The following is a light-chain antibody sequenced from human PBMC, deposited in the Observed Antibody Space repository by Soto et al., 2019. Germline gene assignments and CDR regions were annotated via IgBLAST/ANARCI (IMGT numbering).Light chain of an antibody. J-gene: IGLJ2*01. CDR3: QVWDSGRDRDVV. V-gene: IGLV3-21*04. CDR2: YDS. CDR1: NIGSKS. Sequence: SYELTQPPSVSVAPGKTARITCGGNNIGSKSVHWYQQKPGQAPVLVIYYDSDRPSGIPERFSGSNSGNTATLTISRVEAGDEADYYCQVWDSGRDRDVVFGGGTQLTVL.